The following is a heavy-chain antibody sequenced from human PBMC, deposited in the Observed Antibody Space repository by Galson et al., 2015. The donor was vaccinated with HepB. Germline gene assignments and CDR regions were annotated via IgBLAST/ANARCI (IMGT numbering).Heavy chain of an antibody. CDR1: GGSISSSSYY. CDR2: IYYSGST. D-gene: IGHD6-13*01. J-gene: IGHJ3*02. Sequence: ETLSLTCTVSGGSISSSSYYWGWIRQPPGKGLEWIGSIYYSGSTYYNPSLKSRVTISVDTSKNQFSLKLSSVTAADTAVYYCARLTLSGSWFYLRAFDIWGQGTMVTVSS. V-gene: IGHV4-39*01. CDR3: ARLTLSGSWFYLRAFDI.